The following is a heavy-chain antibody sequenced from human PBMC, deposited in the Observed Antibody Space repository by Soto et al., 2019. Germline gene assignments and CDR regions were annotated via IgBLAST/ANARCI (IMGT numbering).Heavy chain of an antibody. CDR3: ARGEYSSLLFDY. V-gene: IGHV3-66*01. Sequence: GGSLRLSCAASGFTVSSNYMSWVRQAPGKGLEWVSVIYSGGSTYYADSVKGRFTISRDNSKNTLYLQMNSLRAEDTAVYYCARGEYSSLLFDYWGQGTLVTASS. CDR1: GFTVSSNY. CDR2: IYSGGST. J-gene: IGHJ4*02. D-gene: IGHD6-6*01.